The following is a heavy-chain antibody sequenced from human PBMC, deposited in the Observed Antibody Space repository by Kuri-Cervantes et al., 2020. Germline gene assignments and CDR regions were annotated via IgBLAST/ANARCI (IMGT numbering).Heavy chain of an antibody. CDR1: GYTFTGYY. CDR3: TRGPMLAAYFDL. V-gene: IGHV1-8*02. CDR2: MNPNSGNT. D-gene: IGHD3-10*02. Sequence: ASVKVSCKASGYTFTGYYMHWVRQAPGQGLEWMGWMNPNSGNTGYAQKFQGRVTMTKNTSISTVHMELRGLTSDDTAVYYCTRGPMLAAYFDLWGQGTLVTVSS. J-gene: IGHJ4*02.